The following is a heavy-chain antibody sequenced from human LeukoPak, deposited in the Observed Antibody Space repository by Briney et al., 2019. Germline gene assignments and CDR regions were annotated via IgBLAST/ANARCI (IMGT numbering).Heavy chain of an antibody. CDR1: GFTVSSNY. CDR3: ARDEAY. J-gene: IGHJ4*02. V-gene: IGHV3-66*01. CDR2: IYSGGST. Sequence: GGSLRLSCAASGFTVSSNYMFCVRQAPGKGLEWVSVIYSGGSTYYAHPVKGRFAISRDNSKNTMYLQVNSLRAEDTAVYYCARDEAYSGQGTQVTVSS.